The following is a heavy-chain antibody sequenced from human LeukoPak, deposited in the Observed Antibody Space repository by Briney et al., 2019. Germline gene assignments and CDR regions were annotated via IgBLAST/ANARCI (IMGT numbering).Heavy chain of an antibody. CDR2: IYPGDSDT. CDR1: GYSFTSYW. D-gene: IGHD6-6*01. Sequence: GESLKISCKGSGYSFTSYWIGWVRQMPGKGLEWMGIIYPGDSDTRYSPSFQGQVTISADKSISTAYLQWSSLKASDAAMYYCARHQYSSSPYNWFGPWGQGTLVTVSS. J-gene: IGHJ5*02. V-gene: IGHV5-51*01. CDR3: ARHQYSSSPYNWFGP.